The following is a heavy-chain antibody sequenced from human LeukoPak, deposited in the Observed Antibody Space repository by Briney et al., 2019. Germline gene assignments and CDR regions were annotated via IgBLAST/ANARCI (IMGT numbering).Heavy chain of an antibody. CDR1: GFTFSDYY. Sequence: PGESLRLSCAASGFTFSDYYMSWIRQAPGQGLEWVSYISGSTTYTTYADSVKGRFTISRDNAKNSLYLQMNSLRGEDTAVYYCARLGSIAAAGTPDYWGQGTLVTVSS. V-gene: IGHV3-11*06. CDR3: ARLGSIAAAGTPDY. CDR2: ISGSTTYT. J-gene: IGHJ4*02. D-gene: IGHD6-13*01.